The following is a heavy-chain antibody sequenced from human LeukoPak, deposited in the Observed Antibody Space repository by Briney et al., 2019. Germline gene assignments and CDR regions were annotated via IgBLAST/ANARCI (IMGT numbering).Heavy chain of an antibody. V-gene: IGHV1-18*01. Sequence: GASVKVSCKASGYTFTSYGISWVRQAPGQGLEWMGWISAYNGNTNYAQKLQGRVTMTKDTSKSTAYMEMRSLRADDTAVYYCARDIGSSSSWYFDYWGQGTLVTVSS. CDR2: ISAYNGNT. D-gene: IGHD6-13*01. J-gene: IGHJ4*02. CDR1: GYTFTSYG. CDR3: ARDIGSSSSWYFDY.